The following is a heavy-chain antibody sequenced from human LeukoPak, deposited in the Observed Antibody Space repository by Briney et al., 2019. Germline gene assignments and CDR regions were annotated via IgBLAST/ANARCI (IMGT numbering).Heavy chain of an antibody. J-gene: IGHJ6*03. D-gene: IGHD6-6*01. Sequence: SAYLSSKASGGTFSIYAISWVPQAPGQGLERMGGIIPIFGTANYAQKFQGRVTITTDESTSTAYMELSSLRSEDTAVYYCARDRSLSIAARRKHRDYYYYMDVWGKGTTVTVSS. CDR1: GGTFSIYA. CDR3: ARDRSLSIAARRKHRDYYYYMDV. V-gene: IGHV1-69*05. CDR2: IIPIFGTA.